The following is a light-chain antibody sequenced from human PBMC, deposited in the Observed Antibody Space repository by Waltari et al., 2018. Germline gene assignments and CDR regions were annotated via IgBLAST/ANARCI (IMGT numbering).Light chain of an antibody. CDR3: QTGGHGTWV. Sequence: QLVVTQSPSASAPLGPSVKLTCTLSSGHSSNIVAWLQQRPEKGPRYLMKVNSYGSHIKGDEIPDRFSGSSSGAERYLTISSLQSDDEADYYCQTGGHGTWVFGGGTTLTVL. J-gene: IGLJ3*02. CDR2: VNSYGSH. CDR1: SGHSSNI. V-gene: IGLV4-69*01.